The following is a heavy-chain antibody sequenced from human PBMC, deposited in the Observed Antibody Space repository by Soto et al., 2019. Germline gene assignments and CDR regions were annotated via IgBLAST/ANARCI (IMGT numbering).Heavy chain of an antibody. V-gene: IGHV3-7*01. J-gene: IGHJ4*02. D-gene: IGHD2-21*01. CDR3: ACWDGYNQYFFG. CDR1: GFTFSTYG. Sequence: PGGSLRLSCAASGFTFSTYGMSWVRQAPGKGLEWVANIKQDGSEKYYVDSVKGRFTISRDNAKNSLYLQMNSLRAEATAVYYCACWDGYNQYFFGWGQGTLVTVSS. CDR2: IKQDGSEK.